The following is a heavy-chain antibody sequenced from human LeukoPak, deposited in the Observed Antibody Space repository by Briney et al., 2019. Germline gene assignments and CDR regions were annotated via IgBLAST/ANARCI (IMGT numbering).Heavy chain of an antibody. CDR2: IYYSGST. J-gene: IGHJ4*02. V-gene: IGHV4-59*01. CDR1: GGSISSYY. Sequence: PSETLSLTCTVSGGSISSYYWSWIRQPPGKGLEWIGYIYYSGSTNYNPSLKSRVTISVDTSKNQFSLKLSSVTAADTAVYYCARDGGGYSYYLDYWGQGTLVTVS. D-gene: IGHD5-18*01. CDR3: ARDGGGYSYYLDY.